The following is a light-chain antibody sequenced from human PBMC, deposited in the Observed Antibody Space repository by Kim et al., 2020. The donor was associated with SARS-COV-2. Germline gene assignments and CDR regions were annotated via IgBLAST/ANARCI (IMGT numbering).Light chain of an antibody. CDR1: QSVSSN. CDR2: GAS. Sequence: VSPGERATLSCRASQSVSSNLAWYQQKPGQAPRLLIYGASTRATGIPARFSGSGSGTEFTLTISSLQSEDFAVYYCQQYNNPPWTFGQGTKVDIK. CDR3: QQYNNPPWT. J-gene: IGKJ1*01. V-gene: IGKV3-15*01.